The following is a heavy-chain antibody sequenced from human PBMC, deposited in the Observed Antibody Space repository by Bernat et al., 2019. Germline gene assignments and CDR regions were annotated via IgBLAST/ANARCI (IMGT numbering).Heavy chain of an antibody. CDR2: ISYDGRNK. CDR1: GFTFSSWG. V-gene: IGHV3-30*18. J-gene: IGHJ3*02. CDR3: SKIESGYDYRSFDI. Sequence: VQLVEFGGGVVQPGRSLRPSCAASGFTFSSWGMHWVRQAPGKGLGGVAVISYDGRNKYYADCVKGLFTISRDNSKNTLYLQMNSLRAEDTAGYYCSKIESGYDYRSFDIWGQGTMVTVSS. D-gene: IGHD5-12*01.